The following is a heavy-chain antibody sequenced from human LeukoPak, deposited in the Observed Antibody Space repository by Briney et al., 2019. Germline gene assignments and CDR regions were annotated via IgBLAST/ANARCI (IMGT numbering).Heavy chain of an antibody. V-gene: IGHV3-30*04. D-gene: IGHD3-22*01. CDR2: ISYHGRDK. CDR3: TKERGGGGRRINLMVGGYGP. Sequence: GGSLRLSCAGSGFTFSGFAMHWVRQAPGKGLEWVAAISYHGRDKYYADAVSGRFTISRDNSKNTLHLEMNSLRTDDTAVYYCTKERGGGGRRINLMVGGYGPWGQGAQVTVSS. CDR1: GFTFSGFA. J-gene: IGHJ5*02.